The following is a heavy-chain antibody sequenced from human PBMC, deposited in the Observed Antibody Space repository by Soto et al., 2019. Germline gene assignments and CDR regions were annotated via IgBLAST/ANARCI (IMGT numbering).Heavy chain of an antibody. D-gene: IGHD2-2*01. J-gene: IGHJ4*02. Sequence: ASVKGSCTASGYTFPSYGIRCVRQATGRGLEWMGWISAYNGNTNYAQKLQGRVTMTTDTSTSTAYMELRSLRSDDTAVYYCARDSCSSTSCYAPPFDYWGQGTLVTVSS. CDR1: GYTFPSYG. CDR3: ARDSCSSTSCYAPPFDY. V-gene: IGHV1-18*01. CDR2: ISAYNGNT.